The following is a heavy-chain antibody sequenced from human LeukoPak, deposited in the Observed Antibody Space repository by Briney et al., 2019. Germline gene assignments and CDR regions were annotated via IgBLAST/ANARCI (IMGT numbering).Heavy chain of an antibody. J-gene: IGHJ4*02. Sequence: GGSLRLSCAASGFSFSSYAMSWVRQAPGKGLEWVSGLSASGANTYYTDSVKGRFTISRDNSKNTLYLQMNSLRAEDTALYYCAKKWWGSSAPLHFDYWGQGTLVTVSS. CDR3: AKKWWGSSAPLHFDY. V-gene: IGHV3-23*01. CDR1: GFSFSSYA. CDR2: LSASGANT. D-gene: IGHD6-6*01.